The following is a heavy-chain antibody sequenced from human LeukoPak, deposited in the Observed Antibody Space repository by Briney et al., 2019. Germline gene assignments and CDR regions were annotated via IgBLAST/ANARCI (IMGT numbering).Heavy chain of an antibody. Sequence: KSSETLSLTCSVSGGSISSDYWSWIRQPPGKGLEWIGYMYYTGSTNYNPSFKSRVTISLATSKTQFSLKLSSVTPADTAVYYCARVSVVYGMDVWGQGTTVTVSS. J-gene: IGHJ6*02. CDR3: ARVSVVYGMDV. V-gene: IGHV4-59*01. CDR1: GGSISSDY. CDR2: MYYTGST.